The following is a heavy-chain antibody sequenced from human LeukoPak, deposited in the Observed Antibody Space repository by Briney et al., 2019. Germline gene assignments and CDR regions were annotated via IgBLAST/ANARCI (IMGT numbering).Heavy chain of an antibody. CDR3: ARAETTVDAFDI. D-gene: IGHD4-17*01. CDR2: IYSGGST. J-gene: IGHJ3*02. CDR1: GFTVSSNY. V-gene: IGHV3-66*01. Sequence: PGGSLRLSCAASGFTVSSNYTSWVRQAPGKGLEWVSVIYSGGSTYYADSVKGRFTISRDNSKNTLYLQMNSLRAEDTAVYYCARAETTVDAFDIWGQGTMVTVSS.